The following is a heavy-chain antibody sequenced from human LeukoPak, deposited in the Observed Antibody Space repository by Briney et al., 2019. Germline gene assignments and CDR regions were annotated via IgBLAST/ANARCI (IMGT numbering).Heavy chain of an antibody. Sequence: ASVKVSCKASGYTFTSYGISWVRQAPGQGLEWMGWISAYNGNTNYAQKLQGRVTMTTDTSTSTAYMELRSLRSDDTAVYYCAREGALGGSYRSWFDPWGQGTLVTVSS. CDR2: ISAYNGNT. V-gene: IGHV1-18*01. D-gene: IGHD1-26*01. CDR1: GYTFTSYG. CDR3: AREGALGGSYRSWFDP. J-gene: IGHJ5*02.